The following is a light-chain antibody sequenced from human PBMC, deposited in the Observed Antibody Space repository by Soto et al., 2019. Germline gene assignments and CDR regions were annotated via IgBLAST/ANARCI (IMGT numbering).Light chain of an antibody. Sequence: MQMAQSPSTLSASVGDRVSITCRASQTINTWLAWYQQKPGKAPKLLIFDVSTLENGVPSRFSGSGSGTEFTLTISSLQPDDFGTYYCQQYNTYSWTFGQGTKVDIK. J-gene: IGKJ1*01. CDR3: QQYNTYSWT. CDR2: DVS. V-gene: IGKV1-5*01. CDR1: QTINTW.